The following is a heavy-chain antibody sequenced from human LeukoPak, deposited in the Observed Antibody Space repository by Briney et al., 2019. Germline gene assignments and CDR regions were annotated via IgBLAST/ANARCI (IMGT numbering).Heavy chain of an antibody. J-gene: IGHJ6*04. D-gene: IGHD3-10*01. V-gene: IGHV4-61*01. CDR2: IYYSGST. Sequence: SETLSLTCTVSGGSVSSGSYYWSWIRQPPGKGLEWIGYIYYSGSTNYNPSLKSRVTISVDTSKNQFSLKLSSVTAADTAVYYCARGSTYYYGSGSYYYCYGMDVWGKGTTVTVSS. CDR3: ARGSTYYYGSGSYYYCYGMDV. CDR1: GGSVSSGSYY.